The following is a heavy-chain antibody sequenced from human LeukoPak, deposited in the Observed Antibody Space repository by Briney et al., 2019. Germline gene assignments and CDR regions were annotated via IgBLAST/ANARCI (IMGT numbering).Heavy chain of an antibody. CDR3: AREGFLDY. V-gene: IGHV3-7*01. CDR1: GFTFSRSW. CDR2: MNQDGSEK. J-gene: IGHJ4*02. D-gene: IGHD3-3*01. Sequence: PGGSLRLSCAASGFTFSRSWMSWVRQAPGKGLKWVANMNQDGSEKNYVDSVKGRFTISRDNGKNSLYLQMNSLRAEDTAVYYCAREGFLDYWGQGTLVTVSS.